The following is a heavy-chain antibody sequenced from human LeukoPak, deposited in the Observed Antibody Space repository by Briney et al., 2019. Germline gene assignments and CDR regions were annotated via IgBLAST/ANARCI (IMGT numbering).Heavy chain of an antibody. V-gene: IGHV3-64*04. Sequence: GGSLRLSCSASGFTFSDYPMHWVRQAPGKRLEYVSAISGNGANTYYAGSVKGRFTISRDNSKNTLYLQMNSLRAEDTAVYYCAKNHLGSFDYWGQGTLVTVSS. CDR3: AKNHLGSFDY. CDR2: ISGNGANT. CDR1: GFTFSDYP. J-gene: IGHJ4*02. D-gene: IGHD1-1*01.